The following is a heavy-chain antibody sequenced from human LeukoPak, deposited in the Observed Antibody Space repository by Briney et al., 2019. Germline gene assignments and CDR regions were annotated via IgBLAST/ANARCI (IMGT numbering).Heavy chain of an antibody. Sequence: GASVKVSCKASGYTFTSYDINWVRQATGQGLEWMGWMNPNSGNTGYAQKFQGRVTMTRNTSISTAYMELSSLRSEDTAVYYCARGKARWLVRNRGRGTAIDYWGQGTLVTVSS. CDR3: ARGKARWLVRNRGRGTAIDY. CDR1: GYTFTSYD. D-gene: IGHD6-19*01. CDR2: MNPNSGNT. J-gene: IGHJ4*02. V-gene: IGHV1-8*01.